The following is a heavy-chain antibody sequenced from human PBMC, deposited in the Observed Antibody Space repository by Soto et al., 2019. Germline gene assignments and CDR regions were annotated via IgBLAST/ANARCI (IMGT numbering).Heavy chain of an antibody. CDR1: GSSITITHY. V-gene: IGHV4-38-2*01. Sequence: SETLSLTCAVSGSSITITHYWGWIRQPPGKGLEWIGSIHHSGSVFESGSTHYNPSFKSRVTISADTSKNQFSLKLTSVTAADTAVYYCARNSSSSYFDYWGRGTLVTVSS. J-gene: IGHJ4*02. CDR2: IHHSGSVFESGST. D-gene: IGHD6-13*01. CDR3: ARNSSSSYFDY.